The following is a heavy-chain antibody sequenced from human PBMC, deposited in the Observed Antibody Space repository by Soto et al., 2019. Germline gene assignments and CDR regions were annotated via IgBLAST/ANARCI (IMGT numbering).Heavy chain of an antibody. J-gene: IGHJ6*02. CDR1: GGSISSGGYY. CDR3: ARKNDFSSGSFYSSGMDV. D-gene: IGHD3-3*01. V-gene: IGHV4-31*03. CDR2: IYRSGHA. Sequence: SETLSITCTVSGGSISSGGYYWSWIRQHPGKGLEWMGYIYRSGHAYYNPSLESRLTISVDTSKNQFSLRLSSVTAADTAVYYCARKNDFSSGSFYSSGMDVSGQGTTVTVSS.